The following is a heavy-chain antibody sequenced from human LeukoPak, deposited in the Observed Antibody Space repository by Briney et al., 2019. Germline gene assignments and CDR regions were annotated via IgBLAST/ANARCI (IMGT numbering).Heavy chain of an antibody. J-gene: IGHJ4*02. D-gene: IGHD6-19*01. Sequence: SETLSLTCTVSGGSISSGDYYWSWIRQPPGKGLEWIGYIYYSGSTYYNPSLKSRVTISVDTSKNQFSLKLSSVTAADTAVYYCARHSSFPGSSGWYSFDYWGQGTLVTVSS. CDR2: IYYSGST. CDR1: GGSISSGDYY. V-gene: IGHV4-30-4*08. CDR3: ARHSSFPGSSGWYSFDY.